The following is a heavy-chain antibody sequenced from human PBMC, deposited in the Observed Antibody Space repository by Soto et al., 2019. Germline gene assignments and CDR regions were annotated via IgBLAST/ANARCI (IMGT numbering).Heavy chain of an antibody. Sequence: SETLSLTCTFSGGPLRSGGFYWSWIRQHPGKGLEWIGYIYYSGSTYYNPSLKSRVTISVDTSKNQFSLKLSSVTAADTAVYYCARISKHYDSSGYYYEEFDYWGQGTLVTVSS. CDR2: IYYSGST. V-gene: IGHV4-31*03. D-gene: IGHD3-22*01. CDR3: ARISKHYDSSGYYYEEFDY. CDR1: GGPLRSGGFY. J-gene: IGHJ4*02.